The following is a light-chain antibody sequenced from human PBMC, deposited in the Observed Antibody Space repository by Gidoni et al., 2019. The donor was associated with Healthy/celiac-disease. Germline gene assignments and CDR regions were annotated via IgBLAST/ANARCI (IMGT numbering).Light chain of an antibody. V-gene: IGKV4-1*01. CDR3: RQYYSTPTT. J-gene: IGKJ5*01. Sequence: DIVMTQSPDSLAVSLGERATINCKSSQSVLYSSNNKNYLAWYQQKPGQPPKLLIYWASTRESGVPDRCSGSGSGTDFTLTISSLQAEDVAVYYCRQYYSTPTTFXXXTRLEIK. CDR1: QSVLYSSNNKNY. CDR2: WAS.